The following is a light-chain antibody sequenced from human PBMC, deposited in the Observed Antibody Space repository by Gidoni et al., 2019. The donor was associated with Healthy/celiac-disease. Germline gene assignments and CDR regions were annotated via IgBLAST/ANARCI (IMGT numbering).Light chain of an antibody. Sequence: DIHLTRSPSTLSASVADRVTITCRASQSISSWLAWYQQKPGKAPKLLIYKASSLESGVPSRFSGSGSGTEFTLTISSLQPDDFATYYCQQYNSYCTFGQGTKVEIK. CDR3: QQYNSYCT. CDR2: KAS. CDR1: QSISSW. V-gene: IGKV1-5*03. J-gene: IGKJ1*01.